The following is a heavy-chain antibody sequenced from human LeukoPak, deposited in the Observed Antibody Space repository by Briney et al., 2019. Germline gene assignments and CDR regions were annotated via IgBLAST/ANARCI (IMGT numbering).Heavy chain of an antibody. D-gene: IGHD6-19*01. CDR1: GYTFISYG. Sequence: ASVKVSCKASGYTFISYGISWVRQAPGQGLEWMGWISAYNGNTKYAQKLQGSVTLTTDTSTSTAYMELGSLRSDDTAVYYCARRGGWLSLLDYWGQGTLVTVSS. J-gene: IGHJ4*02. CDR3: ARRGGWLSLLDY. V-gene: IGHV1-18*01. CDR2: ISAYNGNT.